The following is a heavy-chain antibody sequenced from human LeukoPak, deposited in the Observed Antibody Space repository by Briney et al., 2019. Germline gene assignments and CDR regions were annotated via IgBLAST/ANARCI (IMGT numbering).Heavy chain of an antibody. CDR3: AREAKGNGEYSHLDY. V-gene: IGHV1-2*04. CDR2: INPNSGGT. Sequence: GASVKVSCKASGYTFTGYNMHWVRQAPGQGLEWMGWINPNSGGTNYAQKFQGWVTMTRDTSISTAYMELSRLRSDDTAVYYCAREAKGNGEYSHLDYWGQGTLVTVSS. J-gene: IGHJ4*02. D-gene: IGHD2/OR15-2a*01. CDR1: GYTFTGYN.